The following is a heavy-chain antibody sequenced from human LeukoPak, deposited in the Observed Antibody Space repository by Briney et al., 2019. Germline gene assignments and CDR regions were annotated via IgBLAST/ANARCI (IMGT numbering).Heavy chain of an antibody. J-gene: IGHJ5*02. Sequence: ASVKVSCKACGGTFCSYAISWVRQDPGQGLEWMGRIIPILGIANYAQKFQGRVTITADKSTSTAYMELSSLRSEDTAVYYCARDRGYSSGREGFDPWGQGTLVTVSS. D-gene: IGHD6-19*01. CDR2: IIPILGIA. CDR3: ARDRGYSSGREGFDP. CDR1: GGTFCSYA. V-gene: IGHV1-69*04.